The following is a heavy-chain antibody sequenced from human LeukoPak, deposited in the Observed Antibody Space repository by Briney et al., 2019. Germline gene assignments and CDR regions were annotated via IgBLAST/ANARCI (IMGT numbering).Heavy chain of an antibody. D-gene: IGHD3-16*01. CDR1: GFTFSSHT. CDR3: GRGGMTSPLDY. J-gene: IGHJ4*02. V-gene: IGHV3-64*01. CDR2: ISPNGGST. Sequence: PGGSLGLSCVGSGFTFSSHTMHWVRQAPGKGLEYVSAISPNGGSTYYANSVKGRFTISRDNSKNTLYLQMGSLRAEDMAVYYCGRGGMTSPLDYWGQGTLVTVSS.